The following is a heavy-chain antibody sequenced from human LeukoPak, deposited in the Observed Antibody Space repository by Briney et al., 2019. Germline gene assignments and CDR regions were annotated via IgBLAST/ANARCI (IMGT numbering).Heavy chain of an antibody. J-gene: IGHJ1*01. CDR3: ARSLSGYDPLSAF. Sequence: SGGSLRLSCEVSGFTFSSYSMTWVRQVPGKGLEWIAYMTATSNTFYYADSVEGRFTISRDNARNSLFLQMNSLTVEDTAVYYCARSLSGYDPLSAFWGQGTLVTVSS. V-gene: IGHV3-48*04. CDR2: MTATSNTF. CDR1: GFTFSSYS. D-gene: IGHD5-12*01.